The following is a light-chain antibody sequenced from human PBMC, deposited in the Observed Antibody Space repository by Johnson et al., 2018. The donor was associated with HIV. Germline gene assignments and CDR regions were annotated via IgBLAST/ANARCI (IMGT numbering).Light chain of an antibody. CDR1: SSNIGSNY. CDR3: GTWDTSLNAFV. Sequence: QSVLTQPPSVSAAPRQKVTISCSGSSSNIGSNYVSWYQQLPGTAPKLLIYDNNKRPSGIPDRFSGSKSGMSATLAITGLQTGDEADYYCGTWDTSLNAFVLGTGTSVIVL. J-gene: IGLJ1*01. CDR2: DNN. V-gene: IGLV1-51*01.